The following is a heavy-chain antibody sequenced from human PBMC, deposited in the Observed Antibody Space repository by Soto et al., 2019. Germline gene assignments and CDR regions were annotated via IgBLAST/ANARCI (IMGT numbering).Heavy chain of an antibody. D-gene: IGHD3-3*01. CDR3: ARVSDFWSGYHAYYYYYMDV. V-gene: IGHV1-3*01. CDR1: GYTFTSYA. Sequence: GASVKVSCKASGYTFTSYAMHWVRQAPGQRLEWMGWINAGNGNTKYSQKFQGRVTITRDTFASTAYMELSSLRSEDTAVYYCARVSDFWSGYHAYYYYYMDVWGKGTTVTVSS. J-gene: IGHJ6*03. CDR2: INAGNGNT.